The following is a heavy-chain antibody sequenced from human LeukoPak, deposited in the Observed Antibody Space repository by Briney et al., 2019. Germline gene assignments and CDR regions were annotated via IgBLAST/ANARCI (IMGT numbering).Heavy chain of an antibody. CDR1: GGSVRSDSNY. D-gene: IGHD1-1*01. Sequence: SETLSLTCTVSGGSVRSDSNYWSWIRQPPGKGLEWIGYISYSGSTDYNPSLKSRVSMSLGTSKNELSLKLESVTAADTAVYYCARGYRNNWRFDYWGQGTLVTVSS. CDR3: ARGYRNNWRFDY. J-gene: IGHJ4*02. V-gene: IGHV4-61*01. CDR2: ISYSGST.